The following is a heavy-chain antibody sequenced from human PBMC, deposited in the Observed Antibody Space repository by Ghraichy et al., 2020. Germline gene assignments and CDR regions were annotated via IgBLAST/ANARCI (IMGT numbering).Heavy chain of an antibody. J-gene: IGHJ4*02. CDR2: VWYDGSDK. D-gene: IGHD5-24*01. Sequence: GGSLRLSCAASGFMFSNHAMHWVRRAPGRGLEWVATVWYDGSDKYYEDSVKGRFTISRDKSKKTVSLQMNSLRAEDTAVYFCARGGYTNSLIVDDWGQGTRVTVSS. CDR3: ARGGYTNSLIVDD. CDR1: GFMFSNHA. V-gene: IGHV3-33*08.